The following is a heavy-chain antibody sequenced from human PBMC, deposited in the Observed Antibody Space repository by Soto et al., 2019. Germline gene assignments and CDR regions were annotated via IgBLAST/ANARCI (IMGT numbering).Heavy chain of an antibody. J-gene: IGHJ5*02. D-gene: IGHD3-16*01. CDR1: VFTFSSYS. V-gene: IGHV3-48*01. CDR3: ARSVSRSVTYNWFDP. Sequence: GGSLRLSCAASVFTFSSYSMNWVRQAPGKGLEWVSYISSSSSTIYYADSVKGRFTISRDNAKNSLYLQMNSLRAEDTAVYYCARSVSRSVTYNWFDPWGQGTLVTVSS. CDR2: ISSSSSTI.